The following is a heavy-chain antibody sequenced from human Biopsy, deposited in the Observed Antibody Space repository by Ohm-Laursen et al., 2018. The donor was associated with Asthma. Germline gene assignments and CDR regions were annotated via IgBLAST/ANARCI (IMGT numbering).Heavy chain of an antibody. Sequence: SDTLSLTCTVSGGYIDSHDWSWCWIRQSPGKGLQWLGYALFSGSTHYNPSLERRVRMSVDTSKSQVSLSLRSVSAADTAVYFCARVLRYGDIFFGMDVWGQGTTVTVSS. D-gene: IGHD4-17*01. V-gene: IGHV4-30-4*02. CDR2: ALFSGST. J-gene: IGHJ6*01. CDR1: GGYIDSHDWS. CDR3: ARVLRYGDIFFGMDV.